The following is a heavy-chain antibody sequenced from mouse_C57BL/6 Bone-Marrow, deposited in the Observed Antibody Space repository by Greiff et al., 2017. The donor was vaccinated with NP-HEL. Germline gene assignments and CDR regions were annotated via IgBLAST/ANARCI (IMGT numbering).Heavy chain of an antibody. CDR2: IWTGGGT. Sequence: VHLVESGPGLVAPSQRLSITCTVSGFSLTSYAISWVRQPPGKGLEWLGVIWTGGGTNYNSALKSRLSISKDNSKSQVFLKMNSLQTDDTARYYCARNYYSNYGYFDVWGTGTTVTVSS. CDR1: GFSLTSYA. V-gene: IGHV2-9-1*01. J-gene: IGHJ1*03. CDR3: ARNYYSNYGYFDV. D-gene: IGHD2-5*01.